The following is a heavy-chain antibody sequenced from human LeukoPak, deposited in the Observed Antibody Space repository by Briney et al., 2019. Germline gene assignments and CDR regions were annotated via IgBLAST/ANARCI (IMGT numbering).Heavy chain of an antibody. Sequence: SETLSLTCTVSGGSISSSSYYWGWIRQPPGKGLEWIGSIYYSGSTYYNPSLKSRVTMSVDTSKNQFSLKLSSVTAADTAVYYCAREYYDSSGYPHYYFDYWGQGTLVTVSS. J-gene: IGHJ4*02. D-gene: IGHD3-22*01. CDR2: IYYSGST. CDR3: AREYYDSSGYPHYYFDY. V-gene: IGHV4-39*01. CDR1: GGSISSSSYY.